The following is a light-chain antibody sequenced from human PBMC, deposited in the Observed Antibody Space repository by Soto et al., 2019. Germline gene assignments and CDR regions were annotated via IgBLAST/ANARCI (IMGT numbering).Light chain of an antibody. CDR1: SSDIGGYNY. J-gene: IGLJ2*01. V-gene: IGLV2-14*01. CDR2: GVS. CDR3: SSYKTSSTVVV. Sequence: QSVLTQPASVSGSPGQSITTSCTGTSSDIGGYNYVSWYQQYPGKAPKLMIFGVSDRPSGVSNRFSGSKSGTTASLTISGLQAEDEADYYCSSYKTSSTVVVFGGGTKVTVL.